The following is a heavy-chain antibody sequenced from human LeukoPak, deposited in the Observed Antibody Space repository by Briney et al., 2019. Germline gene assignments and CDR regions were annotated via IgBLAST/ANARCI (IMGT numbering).Heavy chain of an antibody. J-gene: IGHJ3*02. D-gene: IGHD3-22*01. V-gene: IGHV3-9*03. Sequence: PGGSLRLSCAASGFTFDDYAMHWVRQAPGKGLEGVSGISWNSGSIGYADSVKGRFTISRDNAKNSLYLQMNSLRAEDMALYYCAKALSGYYLHRAFDIWGQGTMVTVSS. CDR3: AKALSGYYLHRAFDI. CDR1: GFTFDDYA. CDR2: ISWNSGSI.